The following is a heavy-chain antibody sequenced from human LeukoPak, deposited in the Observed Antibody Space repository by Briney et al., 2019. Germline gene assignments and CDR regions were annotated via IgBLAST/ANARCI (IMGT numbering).Heavy chain of an antibody. CDR3: AKDIGGYYDSSGHYDY. D-gene: IGHD3-22*01. Sequence: GGSLRLSCAASGFTFDDYGMSWVRQPPGEGLEWVAGINWNGGSTGHADSVRGRFTISRDNAKNSLYLQMNSLRAEDTALYYCAKDIGGYYDSSGHYDYWGQGTLVTVSS. CDR2: INWNGGST. CDR1: GFTFDDYG. V-gene: IGHV3-20*04. J-gene: IGHJ4*02.